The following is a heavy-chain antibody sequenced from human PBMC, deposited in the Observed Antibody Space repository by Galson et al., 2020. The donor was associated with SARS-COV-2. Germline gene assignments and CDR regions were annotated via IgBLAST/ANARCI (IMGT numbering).Heavy chain of an antibody. Sequence: GESLKISCAASGFTVSSNYMSWVRQAPGQGLEWASVIYSGGSTYYADSVKGRFTISRDNSKNALYLQMNSLRAEDTAVYYCARGGTITIFGVVTSTPYDMDVWGKGTTVTVSS. CDR3: ARGGTITIFGVVTSTPYDMDV. CDR1: GFTVSSNY. CDR2: IYSGGST. J-gene: IGHJ6*03. V-gene: IGHV3-53*01. D-gene: IGHD3-3*01.